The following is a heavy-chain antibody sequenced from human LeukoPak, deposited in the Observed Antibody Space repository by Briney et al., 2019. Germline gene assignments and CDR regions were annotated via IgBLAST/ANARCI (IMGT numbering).Heavy chain of an antibody. CDR2: INPSGGST. V-gene: IGHV1-46*01. D-gene: IGHD3-22*01. Sequence: ASVKVSCKASEGTFGAYSLDWVRQAPGQGLEWMGIINPSGGSTSYAQKFQGRVTMTRDTSTSTVYMELSSLRSEDTAVYYCARGVSVGIYYDSSGYSSVPLYYFDYWGQGTLVTVSS. CDR3: ARGVSVGIYYDSSGYSSVPLYYFDY. CDR1: EGTFGAYS. J-gene: IGHJ4*02.